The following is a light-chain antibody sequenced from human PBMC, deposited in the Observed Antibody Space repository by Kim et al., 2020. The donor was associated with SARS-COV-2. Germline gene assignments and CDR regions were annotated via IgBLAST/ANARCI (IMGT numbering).Light chain of an antibody. CDR1: SSNIGKNT. Sequence: QSVLTQPPSVSATPGQRVTISCSGSSSNIGKNTVNWFQQLPGTAPKLLISANDQRASGIPDRFSGSKSGTSASLAISGLQPEDEADYYCAAWDDSLSSPVFGGGTQLTVL. CDR3: AAWDDSLSSPV. J-gene: IGLJ3*02. CDR2: AND. V-gene: IGLV1-44*01.